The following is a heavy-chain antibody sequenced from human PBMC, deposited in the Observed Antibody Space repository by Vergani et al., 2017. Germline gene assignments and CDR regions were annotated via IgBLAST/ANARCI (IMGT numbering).Heavy chain of an antibody. D-gene: IGHD3-3*01. CDR1: GFTFTNYW. CDR2: IASSGTIT. V-gene: IGHV3-23*04. Sequence: EMQLVESGGGLVQPGGSLRLSCEASGFTFTNYWLSWVRQAPGKGLEWVAAIASSGTITYYSDSVKSRFTVSRDNSQNTLFLQMSSLRAEDTALYYCAKGGTITIFGSVDYYWGQGTLVTVSS. CDR3: AKGGTITIFGSVDYY. J-gene: IGHJ4*02.